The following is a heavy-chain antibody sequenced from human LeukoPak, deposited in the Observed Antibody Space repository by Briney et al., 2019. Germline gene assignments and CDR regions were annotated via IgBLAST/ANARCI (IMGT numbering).Heavy chain of an antibody. J-gene: IGHJ6*03. Sequence: SETLSLTCTVSGGSISSHYWNWIRQPPGKGLEWIGYINDSGSTNYNSSLKSRVTMSVDTSKHQFSLRLTSVTDADTAVYYCARAVRGSAYYTLYYYYYMDVWGKGTTVTVTS. CDR3: ARAVRGSAYYTLYYYYYMDV. CDR1: GGSISSHY. CDR2: INDSGST. D-gene: IGHD3-3*01. V-gene: IGHV4-59*11.